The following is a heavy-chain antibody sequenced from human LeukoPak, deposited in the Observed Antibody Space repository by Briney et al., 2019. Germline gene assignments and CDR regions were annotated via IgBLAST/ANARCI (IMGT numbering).Heavy chain of an antibody. V-gene: IGHV3-48*04. J-gene: IGHJ3*02. CDR3: ARNFYETTGFYYDAFDI. D-gene: IGHD3-22*01. CDR2: IRSSGSLI. Sequence: GGSLRLSCAASGFTFSGYNMNWVRQAPGKGLEWVAFIRSSGSLIYYAESVKGRFTISRDNSKNSLYLQMNSLRVEDTAVYYCARNFYETTGFYYDAFDIWGQGTAVTVSS. CDR1: GFTFSGYN.